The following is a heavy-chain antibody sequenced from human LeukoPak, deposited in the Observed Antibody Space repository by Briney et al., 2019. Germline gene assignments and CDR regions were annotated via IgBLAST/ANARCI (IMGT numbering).Heavy chain of an antibody. CDR2: IYYSGST. V-gene: IGHV4-59*01. Sequence: PSETLSLTCTVSGGSISSYYWSWIRQPPGKGLEWIGYIYYSGSTNYNPSLKSRVTISVDTSKNQFSLKLSSVTAADTAVYYCARVKGSSWPPLPRMDVWGQGTTVTVSS. CDR3: ARVKGSSWPPLPRMDV. D-gene: IGHD6-13*01. J-gene: IGHJ6*02. CDR1: GGSISSYY.